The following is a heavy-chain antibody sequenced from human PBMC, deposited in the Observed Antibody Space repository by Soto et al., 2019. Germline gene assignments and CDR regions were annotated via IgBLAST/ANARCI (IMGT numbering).Heavy chain of an antibody. CDR3: ARGTPPYSSSWYRYYYYYYMDV. CDR1: GYTFTSYD. J-gene: IGHJ6*03. V-gene: IGHV1-8*01. CDR2: TNPNSGNT. Sequence: ASVKVSCKACGYTFTSYDINWVRQATGQGLEWMGWTNPNSGNTGYAQKFQGRVTMTRNTSISTAYMELSSLRSEDTAVYYCARGTPPYSSSWYRYYYYYYMDVWGKGTTVTVSS. D-gene: IGHD6-13*01.